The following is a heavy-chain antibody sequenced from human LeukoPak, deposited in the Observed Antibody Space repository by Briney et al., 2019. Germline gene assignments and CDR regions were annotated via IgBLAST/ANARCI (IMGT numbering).Heavy chain of an antibody. CDR1: GFTFSSYG. V-gene: IGHV3-33*01. CDR3: ARAGGFLYGDEVGMDY. CDR2: IWYDGSNK. J-gene: IGHJ4*02. Sequence: GRSLRLSCAASGFTFSSYGMHWVRQAPGKGLEWVAVIWYDGSNKYYADSVKGRFTISRDNSKNTLYVQMNGLRAEDTAVYYCARAGGFLYGDEVGMDYWGQGTLVTVSS. D-gene: IGHD4-17*01.